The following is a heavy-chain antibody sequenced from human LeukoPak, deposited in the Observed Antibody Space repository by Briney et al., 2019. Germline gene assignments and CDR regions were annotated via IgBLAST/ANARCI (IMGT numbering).Heavy chain of an antibody. CDR2: ISWNSGSI. Sequence: GRSLRLSCAASGFTFDDYAMHWVRQAPGKGLEWVSGISWNSGSIGYADSVKGRFTISRDNAKNSLYLQMNSLRAEDMALYYCAKDIGVGYSSSWTFDYWGQGTLVTVSS. V-gene: IGHV3-9*03. CDR1: GFTFDDYA. D-gene: IGHD6-13*01. CDR3: AKDIGVGYSSSWTFDY. J-gene: IGHJ4*02.